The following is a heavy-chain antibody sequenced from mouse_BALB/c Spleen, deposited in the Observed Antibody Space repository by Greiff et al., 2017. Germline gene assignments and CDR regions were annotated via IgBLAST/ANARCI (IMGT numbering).Heavy chain of an antibody. J-gene: IGHJ3*01. D-gene: IGHD2-2*01. Sequence: DVMLVESGGGLVQPGGSLKLSCAASGFTFSSYTMSWVRQTPEKRLEWVAYISNGGGSSYYPDTVKGRFTISRDHAKNTLYLQMSSLKSEDTAMYYCARHKGIYYGYDDWFAYWGQGTLVTVSA. CDR3: ARHKGIYYGYDDWFAY. CDR1: GFTFSSYT. V-gene: IGHV5-12-2*01. CDR2: ISNGGGSS.